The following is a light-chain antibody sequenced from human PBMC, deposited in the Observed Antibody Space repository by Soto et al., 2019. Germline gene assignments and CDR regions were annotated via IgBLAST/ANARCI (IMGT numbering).Light chain of an antibody. V-gene: IGKV1-39*01. Sequence: DIRLTQFPSSLPASVGDRITITGRAIQSIRNYLSCFQQKPEKAPKLLIYAAARLKSGVPLRFSGSGSGTDFSLTISDLQPDDFATYYCQQSYDTPPWTFGQGTRVEVK. J-gene: IGKJ1*01. CDR1: QSIRNY. CDR3: QQSYDTPPWT. CDR2: AAA.